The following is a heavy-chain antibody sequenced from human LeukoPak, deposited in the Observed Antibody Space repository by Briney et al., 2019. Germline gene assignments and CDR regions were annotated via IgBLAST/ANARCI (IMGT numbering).Heavy chain of an antibody. D-gene: IGHD3-22*01. CDR1: GGTFSSYA. V-gene: IGHV1-69*05. J-gene: IGHJ4*02. CDR3: ARDPYYYDSSGYYDY. Sequence: SVKVSCKASGGTFSSYAISWVRQAPGQGLEWMGGIIPIFGTANYAQKFQGRVTITTDESTSTAYMELSSLRSEDTAVYYCARDPYYYDSSGYYDYWGQGTLVTVSS. CDR2: IIPIFGTA.